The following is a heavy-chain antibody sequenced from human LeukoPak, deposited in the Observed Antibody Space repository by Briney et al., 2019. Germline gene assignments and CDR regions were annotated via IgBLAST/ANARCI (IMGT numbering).Heavy chain of an antibody. CDR3: ARGRGGIYFGY. CDR2: ISYDGSNK. CDR1: GFTFSSYA. Sequence: GGSLRLSCAASGFTFSSYAMHWVRQAPGKGLEWVAVISYDGSNKYYADPVKGRFTISRDNSKNTLYLQMNSLRAEDTAVYYCARGRGGIYFGYWGQGTLVTVSS. V-gene: IGHV3-30-3*01. J-gene: IGHJ4*02.